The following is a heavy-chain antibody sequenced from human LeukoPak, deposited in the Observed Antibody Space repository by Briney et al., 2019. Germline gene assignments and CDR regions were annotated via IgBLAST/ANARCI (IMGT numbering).Heavy chain of an antibody. V-gene: IGHV1-69*05. CDR1: GYTFTGYY. CDR3: ARVGHYDSSGFDY. D-gene: IGHD3-22*01. Sequence: SVKVSCKASGYTFTGYYMHWVRQAPGQGLEWMGGIIPIFGTANYAQKFQGRVTITTDESTSTAYMELSSLRSEDTAVYYCARVGHYDSSGFDYWGQGTLVSVSS. J-gene: IGHJ4*02. CDR2: IIPIFGTA.